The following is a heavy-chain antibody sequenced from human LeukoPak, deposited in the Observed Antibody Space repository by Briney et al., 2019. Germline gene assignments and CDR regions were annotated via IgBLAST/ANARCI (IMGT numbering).Heavy chain of an antibody. CDR3: ARDPRYYDILTAHPSGYMDV. CDR2: INPNIGGT. V-gene: IGHV1-2*02. D-gene: IGHD3-9*01. J-gene: IGHJ6*03. CDR1: GYTFTGYY. Sequence: ASVKVSCKASGYTFTGYYIHWVRQAPGQGLEWMGWINPNIGGTNYAQKFQGRVTMTRDTSISTAYMELSRLRSDDTAVYYCARDPRYYDILTAHPSGYMDVWGKGTTVTVSS.